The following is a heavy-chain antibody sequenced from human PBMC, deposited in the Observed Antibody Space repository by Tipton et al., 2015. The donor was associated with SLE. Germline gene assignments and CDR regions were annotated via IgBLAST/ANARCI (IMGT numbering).Heavy chain of an antibody. V-gene: IGHV4-61*02. D-gene: IGHD2-2*01. J-gene: IGHJ2*01. CDR2: IYTSGST. CDR3: ARAVPAAWYFDL. Sequence: TLSLTCTVSGGSISSGSYYWSWIRQPAGKGLEWIGRIYTSGSTNYNPSLKSRVTISVDTSKNQFSLKLSSVTAADTAVYYCARAVPAAWYFDLWGRGTLVTASS. CDR1: GGSISSGSYY.